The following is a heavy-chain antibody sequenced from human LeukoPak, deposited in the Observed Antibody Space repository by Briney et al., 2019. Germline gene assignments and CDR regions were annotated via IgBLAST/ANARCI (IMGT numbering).Heavy chain of an antibody. Sequence: GGSLRLSCAASGFSFSRFSMSWVRQAPGKGLEWVANVKQDGSEKDYMDSVRGRFTISRDNDKNSVYLQMNSLRAEDTAVYYCVRDFRFLDDYWGQGTLVTVSS. CDR3: VRDFRFLDDY. J-gene: IGHJ4*02. V-gene: IGHV3-7*01. CDR1: GFSFSRFS. D-gene: IGHD3-3*01. CDR2: VKQDGSEK.